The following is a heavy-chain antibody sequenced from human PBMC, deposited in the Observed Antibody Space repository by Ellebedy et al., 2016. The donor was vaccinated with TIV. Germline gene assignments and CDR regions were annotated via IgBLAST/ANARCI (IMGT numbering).Heavy chain of an antibody. CDR1: GFTFSSYA. V-gene: IGHV3-23*01. CDR2: ISGSGGST. D-gene: IGHD3-3*01. J-gene: IGHJ4*02. Sequence: GESLKISXAASGFTFSSYAMSWVRQAPGKGLEWVSAISGSGGSTYYADSVKGRFTISRDNSKNTLYLQMNSLRAEDTAVYYCARDWSITIFGVGYWGQGTLVTVSS. CDR3: ARDWSITIFGVGY.